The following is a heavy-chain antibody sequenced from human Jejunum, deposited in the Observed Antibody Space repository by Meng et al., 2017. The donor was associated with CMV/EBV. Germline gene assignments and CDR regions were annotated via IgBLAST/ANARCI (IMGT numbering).Heavy chain of an antibody. Sequence: SCAASGVTFSTYDMHWVRQATGKGLEWFSGIGTVGDTYYPDSVKGRFTISREHAKNSLYLQMNSLRAGDTAVYYCARDGGLGAFDIWGQGTMVTVSS. D-gene: IGHD3-16*01. CDR3: ARDGGLGAFDI. V-gene: IGHV3-13*01. J-gene: IGHJ3*02. CDR2: IGTVGDT. CDR1: GVTFSTYD.